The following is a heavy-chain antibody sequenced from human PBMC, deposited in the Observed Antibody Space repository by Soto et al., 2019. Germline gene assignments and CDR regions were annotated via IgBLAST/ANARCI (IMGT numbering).Heavy chain of an antibody. CDR1: GFTFSSYA. D-gene: IGHD3-10*01. J-gene: IGHJ6*02. V-gene: IGHV3-23*01. CDR2: ISAGGDST. Sequence: EVQLLESGGGLVQPGGSLRLSCAASGFTFSSYAMNWVRQAPGKGLEWVSGISAGGDSTYYADSVKGRFTFSRDNSKNTLYLQMNSLRAEDTAVYYCAKGGAGAGGGSYYRYGLDVWGQGTTVTVSS. CDR3: AKGGAGAGGGSYYRYGLDV.